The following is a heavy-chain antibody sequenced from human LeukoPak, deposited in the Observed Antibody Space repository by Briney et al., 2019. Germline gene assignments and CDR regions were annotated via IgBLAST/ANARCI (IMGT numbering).Heavy chain of an antibody. CDR1: GGSISSYY. CDR3: AREVAAPGYYYYYFMDV. D-gene: IGHD6-13*01. J-gene: IGHJ6*03. V-gene: IGHV4-59*01. Sequence: SETLSLTCTVSGGSISSYYWSWIRQPPGKGLEWIGYIYYSGSTNYNPSLKSRVTISVDTSKNQFSLKLSSVTAADTAVYYCAREVAAPGYYYYYFMDVWGKGTTVTVSS. CDR2: IYYSGST.